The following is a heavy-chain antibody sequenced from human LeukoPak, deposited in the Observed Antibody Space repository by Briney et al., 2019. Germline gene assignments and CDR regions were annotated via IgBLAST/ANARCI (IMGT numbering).Heavy chain of an antibody. D-gene: IGHD2-15*01. CDR3: ARVGGRDIVVVVPNYGMDV. CDR1: GGSISSNSYY. CDR2: IYYSGNT. J-gene: IGHJ6*02. V-gene: IGHV4-39*07. Sequence: SETLSLTCTVSGGSISSNSYYWGWIRQPPGKGLEWIGSIYYSGNTYYNPSLKSRVTISVDTSKNQFSLKLSSVTAADTAVYYCARVGGRDIVVVVPNYGMDVWGQGTTVTVSS.